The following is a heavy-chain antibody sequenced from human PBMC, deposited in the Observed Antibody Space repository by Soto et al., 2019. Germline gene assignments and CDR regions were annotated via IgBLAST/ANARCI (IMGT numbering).Heavy chain of an antibody. J-gene: IGHJ1*01. D-gene: IGHD6-13*01. CDR2: IYYSGST. Sequence: QLQLQESGPGLVKPSETLSLTCTVSGGSISSSSYYWGWIRQPPGKGLEWIGSIYYSGSTYYNPSLKSRVTISVDTSKNQFSLKLSSVTAADTAVYYCARLYSSSWYPGYFQHWGQGTLVTVSS. V-gene: IGHV4-39*01. CDR3: ARLYSSSWYPGYFQH. CDR1: GGSISSSSYY.